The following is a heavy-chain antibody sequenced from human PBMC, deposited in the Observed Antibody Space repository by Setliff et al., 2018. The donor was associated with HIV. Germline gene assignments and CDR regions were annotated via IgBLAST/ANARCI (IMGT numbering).Heavy chain of an antibody. Sequence: PSETLSLTSTVSGDSISSGSYYWSWIRQPAGKGLEWIGHVYTSGSTDYNPSLNSRLTISIDTSRNQFSLRLNSVTAADTAVYFCARVGLAYSGDMDVWGKGTTVTVSS. J-gene: IGHJ6*03. V-gene: IGHV4-61*09. CDR1: GDSISSGSYY. CDR3: ARVGLAYSGDMDV. CDR2: VYTSGST. D-gene: IGHD2-21*01.